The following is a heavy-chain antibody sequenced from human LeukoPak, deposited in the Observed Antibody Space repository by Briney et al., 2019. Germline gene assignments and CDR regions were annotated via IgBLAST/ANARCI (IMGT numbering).Heavy chain of an antibody. Sequence: PGGSLRLSCAASGFAVSSNHVSWVRQAPGKGLEWVSVTYSGGSTYYADSVKGRFTISRDNSKNTLYLQMNSLRAEDTAMYYCAKVRPGFDPWGQGTLVTVSS. CDR3: AKVRPGFDP. CDR2: TYSGGST. CDR1: GFAVSSNH. V-gene: IGHV3-53*01. J-gene: IGHJ5*02.